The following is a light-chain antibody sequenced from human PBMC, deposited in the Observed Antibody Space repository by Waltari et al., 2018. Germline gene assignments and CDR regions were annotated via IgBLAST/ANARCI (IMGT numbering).Light chain of an antibody. CDR2: NVF. V-gene: IGKV1-17*01. CDR3: LQYNNYPLT. CDR1: QDIRND. J-gene: IGKJ2*01. Sequence: DIQMTQSPSSLSASVGDRVTITCRASQDIRNDLGWYQQKPGKAPQRLTYNVFTLQSGVPSRFSGSGSGTEFTLTISRLQPEDVGSYYCLQYNNYPLTFGQGTKLEI.